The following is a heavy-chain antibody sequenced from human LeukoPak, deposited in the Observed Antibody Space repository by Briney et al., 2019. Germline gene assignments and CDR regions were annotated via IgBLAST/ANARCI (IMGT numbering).Heavy chain of an antibody. CDR2: IYHSGST. J-gene: IGHJ4*02. CDR3: ARVSRGSYQYYFDY. V-gene: IGHV4-38-2*02. CDR1: GYSISSGYY. D-gene: IGHD1-26*01. Sequence: SETPSLTCTVSGYSISSGYYWGWIRQPPGKGLEWIGSIYHSGSTYYNPSLKSRVTISVDTSKNQFSLKLSSVTAADTAVYYCARVSRGSYQYYFDYWGQGTLVTVSS.